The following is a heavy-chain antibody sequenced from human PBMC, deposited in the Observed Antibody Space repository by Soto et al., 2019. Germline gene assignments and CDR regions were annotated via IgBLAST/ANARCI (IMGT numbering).Heavy chain of an antibody. CDR3: AKRFAYGTDPFEN. V-gene: IGHV3-23*01. CDR1: GFTFSTYN. J-gene: IGHJ4*01. Sequence: PGGSLRLSCAASGFTFSTYNMIWVRQAPGKGLEWVSRISGSGVTIYYADSVKGRFAISRDNSKTTLDLQMNSLSPENTALYYCAKRFAYGTDPFENWDPETLVTASS. D-gene: IGHD2-21*01. CDR2: ISGSGVTI.